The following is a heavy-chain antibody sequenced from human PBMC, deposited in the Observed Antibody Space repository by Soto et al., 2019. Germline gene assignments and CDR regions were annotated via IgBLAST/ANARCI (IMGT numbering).Heavy chain of an antibody. J-gene: IGHJ4*02. CDR3: ASSYGSGYRAFDY. D-gene: IGHD3-10*01. CDR1: GDTFNFYS. CDR2: VNPIVSMS. V-gene: IGHV1-69*02. Sequence: QVQLVQSGAEVKRPGSSVKVSCKASGDTFNFYSINWVGQAHGLGLEWMGRVNPIVSMSNYAQKFQGRVTMTADKSTSTAYMELSSLRSEDTAIYYCASSYGSGYRAFDYWGQGALVTVSS.